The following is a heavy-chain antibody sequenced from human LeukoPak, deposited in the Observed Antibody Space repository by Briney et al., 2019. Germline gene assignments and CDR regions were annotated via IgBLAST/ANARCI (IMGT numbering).Heavy chain of an antibody. D-gene: IGHD2-8*01. V-gene: IGHV3-48*04. J-gene: IGHJ6*03. CDR2: ISSSSSTI. Sequence: GGSLRLSCAASGFTFSSYSMNWVRQAPGKGLEWVSYISSSSSTIYYADSVKGRFTISRDNAKNSLYLQMNSLRAEDTAVYYCVRDLAEYAYMDVWGKGATVTVSS. CDR1: GFTFSSYS. CDR3: VRDLAEYAYMDV.